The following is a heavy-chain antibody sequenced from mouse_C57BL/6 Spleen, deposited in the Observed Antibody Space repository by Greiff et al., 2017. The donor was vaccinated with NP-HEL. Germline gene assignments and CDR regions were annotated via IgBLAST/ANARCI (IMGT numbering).Heavy chain of an antibody. V-gene: IGHV1-55*01. J-gene: IGHJ3*01. D-gene: IGHD1-1*01. Sequence: VQLQQSGAELVKPGASVKMSCKASGYTFTSYWITWVKQRPGQGLEWIGDIYPGSGSTNYNEKFKSKATLTVDTSSSTAYMQLSSLTSEDSAVYYCARGPITTKAYWGQRTLVTVSA. CDR1: GYTFTSYW. CDR3: ARGPITTKAY. CDR2: IYPGSGST.